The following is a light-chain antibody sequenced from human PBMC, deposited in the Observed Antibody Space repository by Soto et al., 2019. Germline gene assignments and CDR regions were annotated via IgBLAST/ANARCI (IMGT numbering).Light chain of an antibody. V-gene: IGLV2-14*01. J-gene: IGLJ1*01. CDR3: SSYTSSSTLEYV. CDR2: EVS. Sequence: QSVLTQPASVSGSPGQSITISCTGTGSDVGGYNYVSWYQQHPGKAPKLMIYEVSNRPSGVSNRFSGSKSGNTASLTISGLQAEDEADYYCSSYTSSSTLEYVFGTGTKVTVL. CDR1: GSDVGGYNY.